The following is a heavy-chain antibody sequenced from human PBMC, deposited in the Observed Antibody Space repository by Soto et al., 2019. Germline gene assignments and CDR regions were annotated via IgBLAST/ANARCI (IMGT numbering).Heavy chain of an antibody. CDR3: ARADPDASVGY. CDR1: GVSMSSHY. CDR2: ISYSGST. D-gene: IGHD3-16*01. Sequence: PSETLSLTCSVSGVSMSSHYWTWLRQPPGKGLEWIGYISYSGSTYYNPSLKSRVTISADTSRNQFSLKLSSVIAADTAVYFCARADPDASVGYWGQGTLVTVS. J-gene: IGHJ4*02. V-gene: IGHV4-59*11.